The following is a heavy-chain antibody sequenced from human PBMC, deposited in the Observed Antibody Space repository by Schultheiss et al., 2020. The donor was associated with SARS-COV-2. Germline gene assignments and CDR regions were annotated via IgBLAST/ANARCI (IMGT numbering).Heavy chain of an antibody. CDR2: IYHSGST. V-gene: IGHV4-38-2*02. CDR3: ARDARYGFRGRSERGMDV. Sequence: SETLSLTCAVSGYSISSGYYWGWIRQPPGKGLEWIGSIYHSGSTYYNPSLKSRVTISVDTSKNQFSLKLSFVTAADTAVYYCARDARYGFRGRSERGMDVWGQGTTVTVSS. J-gene: IGHJ6*02. D-gene: IGHD5-24*01. CDR1: GYSISSGYY.